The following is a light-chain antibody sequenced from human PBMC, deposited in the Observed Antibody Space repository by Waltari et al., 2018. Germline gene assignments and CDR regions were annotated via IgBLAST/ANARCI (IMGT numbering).Light chain of an antibody. J-gene: IGKJ5*01. V-gene: IGKV3-15*01. CDR3: QQYNRWPPIT. Sequence: EVVMTQSPATLSVFRGERSTLSCRASQTVSSNLAWYQQRPGQAPRLLIFDASTRAPSVPARFSGSGSGTEFTLTIRSLQSEDSAVYYCQQYNRWPPITFGQGTRLEIK. CDR1: QTVSSN. CDR2: DAS.